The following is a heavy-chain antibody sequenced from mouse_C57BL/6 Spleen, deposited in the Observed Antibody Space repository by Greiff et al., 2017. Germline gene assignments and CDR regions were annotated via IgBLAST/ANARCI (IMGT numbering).Heavy chain of an antibody. Sequence: EVQRVESGPGMVKPSQSLSLTCTVTGYSITSGYDWHWIRHFPGNKLEWMSYISYSGSTNYNPSLKSRISITHDTSKNHFFLKLNSVTTEDTATYDCARRDVGRYFDVWGTGTTVTVSS. V-gene: IGHV3-1*01. CDR2: ISYSGST. D-gene: IGHD3-3*01. J-gene: IGHJ1*03. CDR3: ARRDVGRYFDV. CDR1: GYSITSGYD.